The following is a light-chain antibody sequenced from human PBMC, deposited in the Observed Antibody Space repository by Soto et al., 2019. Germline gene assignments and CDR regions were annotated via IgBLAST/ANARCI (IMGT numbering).Light chain of an antibody. V-gene: IGKV3-20*01. CDR3: QQYESSPTT. Sequence: EIVLTQSPGTLSLSPGERATPSCRASQSVSSTYLAWYQQKPGQAPRLLIYGASSRATGIPDRFSGSGSGTDFTLTISRLEPEDFAVYYCQQYESSPTTFGGGTKVEIK. J-gene: IGKJ4*01. CDR1: QSVSSTY. CDR2: GAS.